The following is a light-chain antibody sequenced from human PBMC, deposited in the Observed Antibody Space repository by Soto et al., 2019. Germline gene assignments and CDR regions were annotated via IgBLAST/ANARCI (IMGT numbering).Light chain of an antibody. Sequence: QSVLTQPASVSGSPGQSITISCTGTSSDVGGYNYVSWYQQHPGKAPKLMIYDVSNRPSGVSDRFSGSKSGNTASLTISGLQAEDEADYYCSSYTSSRTYVFGGGTKVTVL. CDR2: DVS. CDR3: SSYTSSRTYV. CDR1: SSDVGGYNY. V-gene: IGLV2-14*01. J-gene: IGLJ1*01.